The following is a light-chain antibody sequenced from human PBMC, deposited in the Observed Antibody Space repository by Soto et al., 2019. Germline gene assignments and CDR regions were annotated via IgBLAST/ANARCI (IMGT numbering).Light chain of an antibody. CDR2: GAS. CDR3: QQFNKWPLT. V-gene: IGKV3-15*01. J-gene: IGKJ4*01. Sequence: EIVMTQSPATLSVSPGERATLSCRASQSFSSNLAWYQHKPGQAPRLLIYGASTRATGIPARFSGSGSGTEFTLTISSLQSEDFAVYYCQQFNKWPLTCGGGTKVEIK. CDR1: QSFSSN.